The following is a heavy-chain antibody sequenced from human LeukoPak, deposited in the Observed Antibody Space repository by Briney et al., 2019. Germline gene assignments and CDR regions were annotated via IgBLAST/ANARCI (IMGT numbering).Heavy chain of an antibody. J-gene: IGHJ3*02. CDR1: GYSFTNYW. CDR3: ARQGEYSSSLDAFDI. CDR2: IYPGDSST. Sequence: GESLKISCKGSGYSFTNYWIGWVRQMPGKGLEWMGIIYPGDSSTRYSPSFQGQVTISVDKSISTAYLQWSSLKASDTAMYYCARQGEYSSSLDAFDIWGQGTMVTVSS. D-gene: IGHD6-6*01. V-gene: IGHV5-51*01.